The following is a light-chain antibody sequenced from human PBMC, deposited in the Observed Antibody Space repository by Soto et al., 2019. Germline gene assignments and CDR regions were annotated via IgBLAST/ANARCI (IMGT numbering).Light chain of an antibody. V-gene: IGKV1-39*01. Sequence: DIQMTHSPSSLSASVGDRVTITCRASQSISRYLHWYQQRPGKAPKLLIYGASSLLSGVPSRFSGSGSGTDFTLTISSLQPEDFATYYCQQSYSTPLTFGGGTKVDIK. CDR1: QSISRY. CDR3: QQSYSTPLT. J-gene: IGKJ4*01. CDR2: GAS.